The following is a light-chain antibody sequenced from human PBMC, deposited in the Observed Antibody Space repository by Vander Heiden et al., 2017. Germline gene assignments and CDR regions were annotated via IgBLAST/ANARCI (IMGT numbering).Light chain of an antibody. Sequence: SVLTQSSSASGTPGLSFTISCSGTTSNIGRGTVNWFQQLPGAAPKLLIYNNNQRPAGVPGRFSGSKSGTSASLAISGLQSEDEALYYCAVWDDTLNGPVFGGGTKLTVL. V-gene: IGLV1-44*01. CDR3: AVWDDTLNGPV. CDR2: NNN. CDR1: TSNIGRGT. J-gene: IGLJ2*01.